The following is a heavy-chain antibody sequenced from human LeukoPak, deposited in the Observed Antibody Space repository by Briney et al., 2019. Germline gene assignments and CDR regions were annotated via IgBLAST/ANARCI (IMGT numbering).Heavy chain of an antibody. CDR3: ARDNYGLDY. V-gene: IGHV3-33*01. Sequence: GGSLRLSCAASGFIFRNYGIHWVRQAPGKGLEWVALIYYDGSNKYYADSVKGRFTISRDNSKNTLYLQMNSLRAEDTAVYYCARDNYGLDYWGKGTLVTVSS. D-gene: IGHD3-10*01. CDR1: GFIFRNYG. J-gene: IGHJ4*02. CDR2: IYYDGSNK.